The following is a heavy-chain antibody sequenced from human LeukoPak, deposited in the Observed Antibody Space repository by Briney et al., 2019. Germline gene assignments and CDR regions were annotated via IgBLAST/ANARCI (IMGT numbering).Heavy chain of an antibody. CDR1: GFTFSDYY. CDR2: ISSGGSTI. Sequence: GGSLSLSCAASGFTFSDYYMSWIRQAPGKGLEGVSYISSGGSTIYYADSVKGRFTISRDNAKNSLYLQMNSLRAEDTAVYYCARAAEYYYDSSGYQYAFDIWGQGTMVTVSS. V-gene: IGHV3-11*04. J-gene: IGHJ3*02. CDR3: ARAAEYYYDSSGYQYAFDI. D-gene: IGHD3-22*01.